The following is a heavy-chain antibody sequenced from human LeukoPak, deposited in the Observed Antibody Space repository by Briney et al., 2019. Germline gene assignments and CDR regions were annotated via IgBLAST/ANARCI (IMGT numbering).Heavy chain of an antibody. J-gene: IGHJ3*02. CDR3: AREYGFIHAFDI. D-gene: IGHD3-10*01. Sequence: GGSLRLSCAASGFTFSSYAMHWVRQAPGKGLEWVAVISYDGSNKYYADSVKGRFTISRDNSKNTLYLQMNSLRAEDTAVYYCAREYGFIHAFDIWGQGTMVTVSS. CDR1: GFTFSSYA. V-gene: IGHV3-30-3*01. CDR2: ISYDGSNK.